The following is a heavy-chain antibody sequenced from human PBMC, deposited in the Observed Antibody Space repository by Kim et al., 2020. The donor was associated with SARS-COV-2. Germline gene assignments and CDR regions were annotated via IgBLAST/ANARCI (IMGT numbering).Heavy chain of an antibody. CDR3: ARDVPPRPMFGGVIGVFDY. Sequence: ASVKVSCKASGYTFTSYGISWVRQAPGQGLEWMGWISAYNGNTNYAQKLQGRVTMTTDTSTSTAYMELRSLRSDDTAVYYCARDVPPRPMFGGVIGVFDYWGQGTLVTVSS. J-gene: IGHJ4*02. CDR2: ISAYNGNT. CDR1: GYTFTSYG. V-gene: IGHV1-18*01. D-gene: IGHD3-16*02.